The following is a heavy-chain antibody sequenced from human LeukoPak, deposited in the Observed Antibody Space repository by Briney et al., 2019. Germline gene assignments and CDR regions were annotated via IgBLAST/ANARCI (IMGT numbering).Heavy chain of an antibody. CDR1: GDFISSGSDY. D-gene: IGHD7-27*01. CDR2: TYTRGST. CDR3: ARDKTGVFREATGGRESYYYYYYSMDV. V-gene: IGHV4-61*02. J-gene: IGHJ6*03. Sequence: SHTLSLMCTVSGDFISSGSDYWSWIRQPAGRGLEWFGGTYTRGSTHYNRSLKSRGNISVDTSKNQFSLQLSSVPAADTAVYYCARDKTGVFREATGGRESYYYYYYSMDVWGKGTTVTIPS.